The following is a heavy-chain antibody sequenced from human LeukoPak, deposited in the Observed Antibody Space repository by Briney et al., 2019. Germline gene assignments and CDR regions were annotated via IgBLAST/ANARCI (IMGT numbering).Heavy chain of an antibody. Sequence: SETLSLTCAVYGGSFSGYYWSWIRQPPGKGLEWIGEINHSGSTNYNPSLKSRVTISVDTSKNQFSLKLSSVTAADTAVYYCARQSIAAAFGYWGQGTLATVSS. CDR1: GGSFSGYY. V-gene: IGHV4-34*01. J-gene: IGHJ4*02. CDR2: INHSGST. D-gene: IGHD6-13*01. CDR3: ARQSIAAAFGY.